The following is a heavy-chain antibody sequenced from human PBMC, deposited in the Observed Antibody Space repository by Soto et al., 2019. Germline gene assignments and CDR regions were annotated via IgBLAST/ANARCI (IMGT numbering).Heavy chain of an antibody. CDR2: ISGSGGST. CDR3: AKGSSGYYRGIRFDP. V-gene: IGHV3-23*01. CDR1: GFTFNIHN. Sequence: GGSLRLSCSASGFTFNIHNMSWVRQAPGKGLEWVSSISGSGGSTNYADSVKGRFTISRDNSKNTLYLQMNSLRAEDTAVYYCAKGSSGYYRGIRFDPWGQGTLVTVSS. J-gene: IGHJ5*02. D-gene: IGHD3-22*01.